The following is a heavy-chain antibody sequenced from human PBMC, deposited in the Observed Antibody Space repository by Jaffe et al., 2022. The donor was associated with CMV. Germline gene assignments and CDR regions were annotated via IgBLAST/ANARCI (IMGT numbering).Heavy chain of an antibody. CDR2: IYPGDSDT. J-gene: IGHJ6*02. CDR3: ARHSRRWLQNRGLYGMDV. D-gene: IGHD5-12*01. CDR1: GYSFTSYW. V-gene: IGHV5-51*01. Sequence: EVQLVQSGAEVKKPGESLKISCKGSGYSFTSYWIGWVRQMPGKGLEWMGIIYPGDSDTRYSPSFQGQVTISADKSISTAYLQWSSLKASDTAMYYCARHSRRWLQNRGLYGMDVWGQGTTVTVSS.